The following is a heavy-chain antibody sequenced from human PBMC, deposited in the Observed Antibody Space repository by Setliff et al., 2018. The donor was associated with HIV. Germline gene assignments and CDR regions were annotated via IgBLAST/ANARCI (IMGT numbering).Heavy chain of an antibody. J-gene: IGHJ5*02. V-gene: IGHV7-4-1*02. Sequence: ASVKVSCKASGYTFTNYAINWVRQAPGQGLEWMGWINTNTGNPTYAQGFTGRFVFSLDTSVSTAYLQISSLKADDTAVYYCAKDSDFGGTTNWFDPWGQGTLVTVSS. CDR3: AKDSDFGGTTNWFDP. D-gene: IGHD3-10*01. CDR2: INTNTGNP. CDR1: GYTFTNYA.